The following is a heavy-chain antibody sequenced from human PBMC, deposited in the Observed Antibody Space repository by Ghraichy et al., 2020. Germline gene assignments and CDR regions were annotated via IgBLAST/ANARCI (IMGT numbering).Heavy chain of an antibody. J-gene: IGHJ4*02. CDR3: ARDRGSSGWTEYYFDY. V-gene: IGHV4-4*07. CDR1: GGSISSYY. Sequence: SETLSLTCTVSGGSISSYYWSWIRQPAGKGLEWIGRIYTSGSTNYNPSLKSRVTMSVDTSKNQFSLKLSSVTAADTAVYYCARDRGSSGWTEYYFDYWGQGTLVTVSS. D-gene: IGHD6-19*01. CDR2: IYTSGST.